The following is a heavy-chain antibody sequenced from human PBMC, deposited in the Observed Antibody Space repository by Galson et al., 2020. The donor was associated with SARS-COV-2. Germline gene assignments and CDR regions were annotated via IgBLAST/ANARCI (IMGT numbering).Heavy chain of an antibody. J-gene: IGHJ5*02. D-gene: IGHD6-19*01. CDR1: GFTFSTYG. CDR2: ISDSGGAT. Sequence: TGGSLRLSCEASGFTFSTYGMTWVRQAPGKGLEWVSSISDSGGATYYADSVKARFTISRDNSKNTLYLQMYSLRGEDSALYYCARYSGDDSGWYEMNCFDPWGQGTLVTVSS. V-gene: IGHV3-23*01. CDR3: ARYSGDDSGWYEMNCFDP.